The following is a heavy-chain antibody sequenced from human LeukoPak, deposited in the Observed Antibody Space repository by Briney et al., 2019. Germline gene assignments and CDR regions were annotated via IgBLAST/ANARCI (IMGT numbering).Heavy chain of an antibody. Sequence: GGSLRLSCAASGYTLSPYTTHWVHRAPGKGLQSVPLMSWDGSSIQYGDSVKGRFAISRDNSKNTLYLQMNSLRPEDTAVYYCARDGKGGATDGFDIWGQGTMVTVSS. CDR1: GYTLSPYT. V-gene: IGHV3-30*09. J-gene: IGHJ3*02. CDR3: ARDGKGGATDGFDI. D-gene: IGHD1-26*01. CDR2: MSWDGSSI.